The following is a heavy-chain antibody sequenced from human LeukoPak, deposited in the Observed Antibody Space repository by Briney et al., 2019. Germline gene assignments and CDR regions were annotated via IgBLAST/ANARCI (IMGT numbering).Heavy chain of an antibody. J-gene: IGHJ6*02. CDR3: ARDPPASGSYGMDV. D-gene: IGHD1-26*01. V-gene: IGHV4-59*01. CDR2: IYYSGST. CDR1: GGSISSYY. Sequence: SETLYLTCTVSGGSISSYYWSWIRQPPGKGLEWIGYIYYSGSTNYNPSLKSRVTISVDTSKNQFSLKLSSVTAADTAVYYCARDPPASGSYGMDVWGQGTTVTVSS.